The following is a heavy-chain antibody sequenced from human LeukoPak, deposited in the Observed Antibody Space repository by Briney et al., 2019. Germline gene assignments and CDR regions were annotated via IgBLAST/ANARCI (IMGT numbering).Heavy chain of an antibody. CDR2: IYHSGST. Sequence: PSETLSLTCTVSGDSINSLDLWSWIRQPPGKGLEWIGYIYHSGSTYYNPSLKSRVTISVDRSKNQFSLKLSSVTAADTAVYYCARGVVVVTATRPYAFDIWGQGTMVTVSS. V-gene: IGHV4-30-2*01. CDR3: ARGVVVVTATRPYAFDI. J-gene: IGHJ3*02. D-gene: IGHD2-21*02. CDR1: GDSINSLDL.